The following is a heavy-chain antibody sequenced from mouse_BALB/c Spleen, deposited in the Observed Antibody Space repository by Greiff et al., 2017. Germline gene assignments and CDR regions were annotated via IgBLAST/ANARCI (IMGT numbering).Heavy chain of an antibody. V-gene: IGHV1S81*02. CDR1: GYTFTSYW. CDR3: ARLYYGSKDWYFDV. D-gene: IGHD1-1*01. CDR2: INPSNGRT. J-gene: IGHJ1*01. Sequence: QVQLQQPGAELVKPGASVKLSCKASGYTFTSYWMHWVKQRPGQGLEWIGEINPSNGRTNYNEKFKSKATLTVDKSSSTAYMQLSSLTSEDSAVYYCARLYYGSKDWYFDVWGAGTTVTVSS.